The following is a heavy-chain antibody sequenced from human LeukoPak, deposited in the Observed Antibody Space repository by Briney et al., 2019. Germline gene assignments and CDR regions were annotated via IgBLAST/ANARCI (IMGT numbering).Heavy chain of an antibody. V-gene: IGHV1-2*02. CDR1: GYIFTDYY. J-gene: IGHJ3*02. CDR3: ARGLYYGGNQRAHDAFDI. Sequence: WASVKVSCKASGYIFTDYYMHWVRQAPGQGLEWMGWFNPASGGTKYAQKFQGRVTITRDTSINTAYREVSSLGLDDTAVYYCARGLYYGGNQRAHDAFDIWGQGTLVTVSS. D-gene: IGHD4-23*01. CDR2: FNPASGGT.